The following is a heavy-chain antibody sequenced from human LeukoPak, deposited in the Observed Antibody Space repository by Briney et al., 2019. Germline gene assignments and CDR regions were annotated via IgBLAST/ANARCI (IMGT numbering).Heavy chain of an antibody. CDR3: AKDLHSRGSRPFDY. V-gene: IGHV3-23*01. CDR2: ISGSGGST. D-gene: IGHD1-26*01. J-gene: IGHJ4*02. CDR1: GFIFRIFA. Sequence: PEGPLRLCCAASGFIFRIFAMCCGRPARGKGVGWVSDISGSGGSTYYEDSVKGRFTISRDNSKNTLSLQMNSLRAEDTAVYYCAKDLHSRGSRPFDYWGQGTLVTVSS.